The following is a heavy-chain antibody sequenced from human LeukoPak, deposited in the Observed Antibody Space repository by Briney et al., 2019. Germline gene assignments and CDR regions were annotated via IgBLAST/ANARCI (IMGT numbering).Heavy chain of an antibody. Sequence: PGGSLRLSCAASGFTLSSYWMSWVRQAPGKGLEWVANIKQDGSEKFYVDSVKGRFTISRDNAKNSLYLQMNSLRAEDTAVYYCAAYCGGDCYGMDVWGQGTTVTVSS. CDR1: GFTLSSYW. V-gene: IGHV3-7*01. J-gene: IGHJ6*02. D-gene: IGHD2-21*01. CDR2: IKQDGSEK. CDR3: AAYCGGDCYGMDV.